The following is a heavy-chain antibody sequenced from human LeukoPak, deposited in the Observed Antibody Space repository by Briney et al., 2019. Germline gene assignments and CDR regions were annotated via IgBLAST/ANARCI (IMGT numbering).Heavy chain of an antibody. D-gene: IGHD3-22*01. CDR2: INYSGST. Sequence: SETLSLTCTVSGGSIRSYYWSWIRQPPGKGLEWIGYINYSGSTNYNPSLKSRVTISVDTSKNQFSLKLSSVTAADTAVYYCARDPYYYYDSSGHYSYFDYWGQGTLVTVA. V-gene: IGHV4-59*01. J-gene: IGHJ4*02. CDR1: GGSIRSYY. CDR3: ARDPYYYYDSSGHYSYFDY.